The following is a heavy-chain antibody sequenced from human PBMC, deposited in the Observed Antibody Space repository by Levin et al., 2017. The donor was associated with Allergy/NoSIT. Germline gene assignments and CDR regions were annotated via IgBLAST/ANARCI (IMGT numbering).Heavy chain of an antibody. CDR1: GSSISSGYY. V-gene: IGHV4-38-2*01. D-gene: IGHD4-17*01. Sequence: GSLRLSCAVSGSSISSGYYWGWIRQPPGKGLEWIGSIYQSGSTYYSPSLKSRVTISVDTSKNQFSLKLSSVTAADAAVYYCARVAVTYWYFDLWGRGTLVTVSS. CDR2: IYQSGST. J-gene: IGHJ2*01. CDR3: ARVAVTYWYFDL.